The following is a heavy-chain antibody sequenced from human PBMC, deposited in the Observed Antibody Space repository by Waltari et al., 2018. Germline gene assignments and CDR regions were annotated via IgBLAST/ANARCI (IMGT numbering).Heavy chain of an antibody. CDR3: ARVGKEEMATIPFDH. D-gene: IGHD5-12*01. Sequence: QVQLQPWGAGLLKPSETLSLTCAVYGGSFSGYYWRWIRQPPGKGLEWIGEINPSGSTNNNPSLKSRVTISVDTSKNQFSLKLGSVTAADTAVYYCARVGKEEMATIPFDHWGQGTLVTVSS. CDR1: GGSFSGYY. CDR2: INPSGST. V-gene: IGHV4-34*01. J-gene: IGHJ4*02.